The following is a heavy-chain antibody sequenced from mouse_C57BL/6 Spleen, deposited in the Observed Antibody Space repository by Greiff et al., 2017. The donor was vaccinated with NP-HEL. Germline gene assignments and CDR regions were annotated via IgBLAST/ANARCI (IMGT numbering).Heavy chain of an antibody. Sequence: QVQLQQPGAELVKPGASVKLSCKASGYTFTSYWMHWVKQRPGQGLAWIGMIHPNSGSTNYNEKFKSKATLTVDKSSSTAYMQLSSLTSEDSAVYYCARPDYSNYVVWFAYWGQGTLVTVSA. CDR3: ARPDYSNYVVWFAY. V-gene: IGHV1-64*01. D-gene: IGHD2-5*01. J-gene: IGHJ3*01. CDR1: GYTFTSYW. CDR2: IHPNSGST.